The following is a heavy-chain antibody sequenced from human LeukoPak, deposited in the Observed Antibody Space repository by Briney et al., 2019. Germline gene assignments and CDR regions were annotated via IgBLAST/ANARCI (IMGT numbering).Heavy chain of an antibody. Sequence: AGGSLRLSCAASGFTLSSYSMNWVRQAPGKGLEWVSSISSSSSYIYYADSVKGRFTISRDNAKNSPYLQMNSPRAEDTAVYYCARAFDEGYWGQGTLVTVSS. V-gene: IGHV3-21*01. CDR2: ISSSSSYI. CDR1: GFTLSSYS. CDR3: ARAFDEGY. J-gene: IGHJ4*02.